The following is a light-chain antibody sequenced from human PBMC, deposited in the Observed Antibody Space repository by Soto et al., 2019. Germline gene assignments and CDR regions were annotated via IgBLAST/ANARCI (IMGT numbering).Light chain of an antibody. V-gene: IGKV1-5*01. CDR3: QQYNSYSCT. CDR1: QSISSW. Sequence: DIPMTQSPSTLSASVGDRVTITCRASQSISSWLAWYQQKPGKAPKLLIYDASSLESGVPSRFSGSGSGTEFTLTISSLQPDDLATYYCQQYNSYSCTFGQGAKVEIK. J-gene: IGKJ1*01. CDR2: DAS.